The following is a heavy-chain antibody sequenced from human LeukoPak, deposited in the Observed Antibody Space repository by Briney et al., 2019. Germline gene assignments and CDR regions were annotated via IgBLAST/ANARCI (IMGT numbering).Heavy chain of an antibody. CDR3: ARDSNSGSSLEI. J-gene: IGHJ3*02. CDR1: GYTFTGYY. CDR2: IYPYSGDT. D-gene: IGHD6-6*01. V-gene: IGHV1-2*02. Sequence: ASVTVSCKASGYTFTGYYIHWVRQAPGQGLEWMGWIYPYSGDTNYAQNFQGRVTMTRDTSISTAYMELSSLKSDDTAVYYCARDSNSGSSLEIWGQGTMLTVSS.